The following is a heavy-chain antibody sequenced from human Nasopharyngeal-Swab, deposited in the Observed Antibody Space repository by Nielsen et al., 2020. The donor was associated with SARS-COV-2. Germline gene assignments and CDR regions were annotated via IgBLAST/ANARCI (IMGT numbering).Heavy chain of an antibody. Sequence: WVRQAPGQGLEWMGGIIPIFGTANYAQKFQGRVTITADESTSTAYMELSSLRSEDTAVYYCARIAVAGHNWFDPWGQGTLVT. V-gene: IGHV1-69*01. CDR3: ARIAVAGHNWFDP. CDR2: IIPIFGTA. J-gene: IGHJ5*02. D-gene: IGHD6-19*01.